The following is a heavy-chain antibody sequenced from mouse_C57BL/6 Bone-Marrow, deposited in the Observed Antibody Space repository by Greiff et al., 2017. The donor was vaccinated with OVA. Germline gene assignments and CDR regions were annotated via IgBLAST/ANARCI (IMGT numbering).Heavy chain of an antibody. V-gene: IGHV1-54*01. J-gene: IGHJ4*01. CDR3: ERRGYGGDY. Sequence: VQLQQSGAELVRPGTSVKVSCKASGYAFPDYLIEWVKQRPGQGLEWIGVINPDSGGTSYNQKFKVNATLTACTSSSTAYMQLSSLASADSAVYFCERRGYGGDYWGQGTSVTVSS. CDR2: INPDSGGT. D-gene: IGHD2-2*01. CDR1: GYAFPDYL.